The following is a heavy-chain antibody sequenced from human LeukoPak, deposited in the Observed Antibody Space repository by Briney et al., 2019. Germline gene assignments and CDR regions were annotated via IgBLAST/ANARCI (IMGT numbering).Heavy chain of an antibody. J-gene: IGHJ5*02. Sequence: PSETLSLTCTVSGGSISSGDYYWVWLRHPPGRGLECIGSIYYSGSTYYNPSQQTRGSISVDTSKNQFSLRLSSVTAADTVVYYCARLQLSAAGTRWFDPWGQGTLVTVSS. CDR1: GGSISSGDYY. V-gene: IGHV4-39*01. CDR3: ARLQLSAAGTRWFDP. CDR2: IYYSGST. D-gene: IGHD6-13*01.